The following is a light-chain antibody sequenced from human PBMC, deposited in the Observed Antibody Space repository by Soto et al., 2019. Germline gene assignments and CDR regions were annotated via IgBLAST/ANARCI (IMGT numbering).Light chain of an antibody. CDR1: SSDIGGYNY. CDR3: SSYSGSGTLVV. Sequence: QSELTQPASVSGSPGQSITISCTGTSSDIGGYNYVSWYQQYPGKAPKLLIYDVSDRPSGVSSRFSGSKSGNTASLTISGLQAEDEGDYYCSSYSGSGTLVVFGGGTKVTVL. CDR2: DVS. V-gene: IGLV2-14*03. J-gene: IGLJ2*01.